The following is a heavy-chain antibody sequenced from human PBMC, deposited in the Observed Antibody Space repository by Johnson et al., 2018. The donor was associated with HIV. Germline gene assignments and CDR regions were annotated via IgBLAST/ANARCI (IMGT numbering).Heavy chain of an antibody. D-gene: IGHD2-21*02. CDR2: VNWNGGST. V-gene: IGHV3-20*04. Sequence: VPLVESGGGMVRPGGSLRLSCAASGFIFNDYVMNWVRQAPGKGLEWVSGVNWNGGSTGYADSVKGRFTISRDNAKNSLYLQMNSLRAEDTAVYYCARPHIVVVTAGYAFDIWGQGTMVTVSS. J-gene: IGHJ3*02. CDR3: ARPHIVVVTAGYAFDI. CDR1: GFIFNDYV.